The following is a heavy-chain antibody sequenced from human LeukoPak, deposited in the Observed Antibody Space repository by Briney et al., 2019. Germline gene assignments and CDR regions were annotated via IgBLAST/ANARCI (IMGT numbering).Heavy chain of an antibody. J-gene: IGHJ4*02. CDR3: AREEGGDIVVVPAAIGLDY. Sequence: GGSLRLSCAASGFTFSSYAMSWVRQAPGKGLEWVSAISGSGGSTYYADSVKGRFTISRDNAKNSLYLQMNSLRAEDTAVYYCAREEGGDIVVVPAAIGLDYWGQGTLVTVSS. CDR1: GFTFSSYA. CDR2: ISGSGGST. D-gene: IGHD2-2*02. V-gene: IGHV3-23*01.